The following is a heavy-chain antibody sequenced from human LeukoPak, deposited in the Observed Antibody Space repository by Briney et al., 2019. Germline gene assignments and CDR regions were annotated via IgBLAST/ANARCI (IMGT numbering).Heavy chain of an antibody. J-gene: IGHJ4*02. CDR1: GGTFSSYA. CDR3: AIAPGYCSGGSCYQYLDY. CDR2: IIPIFGTA. V-gene: IGHV1-69*13. D-gene: IGHD2-15*01. Sequence: SVKVSCKASGGTFSSYAISWVRQAPGQGLEWMGGIIPIFGTANYAQKFQGRVTITADESTSTAYMELSSLRSEDTAVYYCAIAPGYCSGGSCYQYLDYWGQGTLVTVSS.